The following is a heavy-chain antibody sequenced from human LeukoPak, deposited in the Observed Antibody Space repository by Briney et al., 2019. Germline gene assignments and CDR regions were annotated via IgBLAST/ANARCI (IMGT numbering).Heavy chain of an antibody. CDR2: INAGNGNT. V-gene: IGHV1-3*01. CDR3: ARDGNYYGSGSYDLPDPNNWFDP. CDR1: GYTFTSYA. J-gene: IGHJ5*02. D-gene: IGHD3-10*01. Sequence: ASAKVSCKASGYTFTSYAMHWVRQAPGQRLEWMGWINAGNGNTKYSQKFQGRVTITRDTSASTAYMELSSLRSEDTAVYYCARDGNYYGSGSYDLPDPNNWFDPWGQGTLVTVSS.